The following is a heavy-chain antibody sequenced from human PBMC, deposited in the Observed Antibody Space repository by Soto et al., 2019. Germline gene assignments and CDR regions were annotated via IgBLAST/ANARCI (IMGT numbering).Heavy chain of an antibody. CDR3: ASSNYDILTPEAFDI. J-gene: IGHJ3*02. V-gene: IGHV3-66*01. D-gene: IGHD3-9*01. Sequence: EVQLVESGGGLVQPGGSLRLSCAVSGFTVSDKYMSWVRQAPGKGLEWVSILYSGGSTIYADSVRGRFTISRDNSKNTLYLQMNGLRAEDTAVYYCASSNYDILTPEAFDIWGQGTMVTVSS. CDR1: GFTVSDKY. CDR2: LYSGGST.